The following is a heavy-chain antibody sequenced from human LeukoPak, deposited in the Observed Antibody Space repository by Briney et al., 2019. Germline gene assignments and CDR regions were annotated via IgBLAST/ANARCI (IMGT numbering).Heavy chain of an antibody. CDR2: IKSKTDGGTT. J-gene: IGHJ4*02. D-gene: IGHD3-3*01. V-gene: IGHV3-15*01. Sequence: PGGSLRLSCAASGFTFSNAWMSWVRQAPGKGLEWVGRIKSKTDGGTTDYAAPVKGRFTISRDDSKNTLYLQMNSLKTEDTAVYYCTTAPGITIFGVVIKVFDYWGQGTLVTVSS. CDR1: GFTFSNAW. CDR3: TTAPGITIFGVVIKVFDY.